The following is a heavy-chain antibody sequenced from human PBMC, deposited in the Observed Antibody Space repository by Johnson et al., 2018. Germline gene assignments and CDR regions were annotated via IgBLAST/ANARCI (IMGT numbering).Heavy chain of an antibody. Sequence: QVQLVESGGGVVQPGRSLRLSCAASGFTFSSFALHWVRQAPGKGLEWVAVISYDGSNKYYGDSVKGRFTISRDKSKNTLYLQVNSLRAEDTAVYYCARDLYYDRGCYMGYWGQGTLVIVSS. CDR3: ARDLYYDRGCYMGY. CDR1: GFTFSSFA. CDR2: ISYDGSNK. J-gene: IGHJ4*02. V-gene: IGHV3-30-3*01. D-gene: IGHD3-22*01.